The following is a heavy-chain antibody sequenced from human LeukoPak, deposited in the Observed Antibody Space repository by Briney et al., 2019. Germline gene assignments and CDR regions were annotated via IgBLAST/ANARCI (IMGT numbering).Heavy chain of an antibody. D-gene: IGHD1-7*01. V-gene: IGHV3-9*01. CDR2: ITWNSGTI. CDR3: AKDVTGTGAFDI. Sequence: HPGRSLRLSCAASVFTFDDYAMHWVRQGPGKGLEWVSGITWNSGTIGYADSVKGRFTISRDNAKNSLYLQMNSLRAEDTALYYCAKDVTGTGAFDIWGQGTMVTVSS. CDR1: VFTFDDYA. J-gene: IGHJ3*02.